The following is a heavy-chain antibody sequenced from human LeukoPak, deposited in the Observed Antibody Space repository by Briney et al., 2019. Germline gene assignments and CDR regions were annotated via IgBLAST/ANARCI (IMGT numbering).Heavy chain of an antibody. Sequence: SETLSLTCTVSGYSISSGYYWGWIRQSPGNGLEWIGSIYHSGSTYYNPSLRSRVTISVDTSMNQFSLKLSSVTAADTAVYFCARGPYSYDSSGAFDIWGQGTMVTVSS. V-gene: IGHV4-38-2*02. CDR2: IYHSGST. D-gene: IGHD3-22*01. J-gene: IGHJ3*02. CDR1: GYSISSGYY. CDR3: ARGPYSYDSSGAFDI.